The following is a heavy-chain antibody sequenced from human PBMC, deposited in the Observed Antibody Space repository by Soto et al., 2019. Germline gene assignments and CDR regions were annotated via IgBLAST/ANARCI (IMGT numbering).Heavy chain of an antibody. D-gene: IGHD4-4*01. V-gene: IGHV3-23*01. CDR2: ISGSGGST. J-gene: IGHJ6*03. CDR1: GFTFSSYA. CDR3: AKGLRTTAYYYYSIDV. Sequence: EVQLLESGGGLVQPGGSLRLSCAASGFTFSSYAMSWVRQAPGKGLEWVSAISGSGGSTYYADSVKGRFTISRDNSTNTLYLQMNSLRAEDTAVYYCAKGLRTTAYYYYSIDVWGKGTTVTVSS.